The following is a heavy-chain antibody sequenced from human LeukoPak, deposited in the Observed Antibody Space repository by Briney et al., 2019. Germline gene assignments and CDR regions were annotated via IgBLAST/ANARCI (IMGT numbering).Heavy chain of an antibody. Sequence: KPSETLSLTCTVSGGSISSSSYYWGWVRQPPGKGLEWSGGIYYSGSTYYNPSLKSRVTISVDTSKNQFSLKLSSVTAADTAVYYCARTHVDTAMVTLQLYNFDYWGQGTLVTVSS. V-gene: IGHV4-39*01. CDR3: ARTHVDTAMVTLQLYNFDY. D-gene: IGHD5-18*01. CDR1: GGSISSSSYY. CDR2: IYYSGST. J-gene: IGHJ4*02.